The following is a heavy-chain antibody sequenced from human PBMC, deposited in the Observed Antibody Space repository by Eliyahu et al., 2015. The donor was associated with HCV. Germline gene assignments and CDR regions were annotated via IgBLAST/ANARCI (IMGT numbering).Heavy chain of an antibody. V-gene: IGHV3-7*01. D-gene: IGHD2-2*01. Sequence: EVQLVESGGGLVQPGGSLRLSCAASGFTFSSYWMSLVRQXPGKGXEWVANIKQDGSEKYYVDSVKGRFTISRDNAKNSLYLQMNSLRAEDTAVYYCARDPRYCSSTSCYFYYYYGMDVWGQGTTVTVSS. J-gene: IGHJ6*02. CDR1: GFTFSSYW. CDR3: ARDPRYCSSTSCYFYYYYGMDV. CDR2: IKQDGSEK.